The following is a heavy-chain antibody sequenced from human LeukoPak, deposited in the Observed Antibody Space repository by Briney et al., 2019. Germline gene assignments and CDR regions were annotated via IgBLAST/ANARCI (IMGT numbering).Heavy chain of an antibody. J-gene: IGHJ2*01. CDR1: GGSISSSNW. Sequence: PSGTLSLTCAVSGGSISSSNWWSWVRQPPGKGLEWIGEIYHSGSTNYNPSLKSRVTTSVDKSKNQFSLKLSSVTAAETAVYYCARDGVDTAMASYWYFDLWGRGTLVTVSS. V-gene: IGHV4-4*02. CDR3: ARDGVDTAMASYWYFDL. D-gene: IGHD5-18*01. CDR2: IYHSGST.